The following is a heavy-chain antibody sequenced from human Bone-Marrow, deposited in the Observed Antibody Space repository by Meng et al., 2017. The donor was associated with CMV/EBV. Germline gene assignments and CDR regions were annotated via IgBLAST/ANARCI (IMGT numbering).Heavy chain of an antibody. CDR2: IQQDGSEK. Sequence: GSLRLSCAASGFTFSSYSMNWVRQAPGKGLEWVANIQQDGSEKYYVDSVKGRFTISRDNAKNSLYLQMNSLRAKDTAVYYCASLYGMDVWGQGTTVTVSS. CDR1: GFTFSSYS. J-gene: IGHJ6*02. V-gene: IGHV3-7*01. CDR3: ASLYGMDV.